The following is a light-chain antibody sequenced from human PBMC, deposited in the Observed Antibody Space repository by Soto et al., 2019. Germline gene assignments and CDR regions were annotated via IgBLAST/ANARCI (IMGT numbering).Light chain of an antibody. CDR1: SCDVGGNKY. CDR3: SAFTGTTYV. Sequence: QSVLTQPASVSGSPGQSITISCTGSSCDVGGNKYVSWYQQYPGKAPKLMICDVSNRPSGVSNRFSGSKSGNTASLTISGLQAEDEADYYCSAFTGTTYVFGTGTKVTVI. J-gene: IGLJ1*01. V-gene: IGLV2-14*01. CDR2: DVS.